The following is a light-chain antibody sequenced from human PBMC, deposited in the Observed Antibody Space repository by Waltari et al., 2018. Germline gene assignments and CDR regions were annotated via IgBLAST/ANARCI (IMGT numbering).Light chain of an antibody. CDR3: QQYNTYPWT. V-gene: IGKV1-5*01. Sequence: DIQMTQSPSTVSASVGDRVTITRRASQRKSSWLAWYQQKPGKAPKLLIYDASSLESGVPSRFSGSGSGTEFTLTISSLQPDDFAAYYCQQYNTYPWTFGQGTKVEIK. CDR2: DAS. J-gene: IGKJ1*01. CDR1: QRKSSW.